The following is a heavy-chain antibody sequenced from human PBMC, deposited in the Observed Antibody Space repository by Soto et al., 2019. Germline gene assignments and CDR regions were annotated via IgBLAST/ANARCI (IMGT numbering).Heavy chain of an antibody. CDR3: ASGGADILTGPLDD. V-gene: IGHV3-74*01. D-gene: IGHD3-9*01. Sequence: EVQLVESGGGLVQPGGSLRLSCVASGFIFGNYWMHWVRQAPGKGLVWVSRIKSGEVGISYADSVKGRFTISRDNAKNTLYPPLNSLRVGDTAVYNCASGGADILTGPLDDWGQGTLVTVSS. CDR2: IKSGEVGI. CDR1: GFIFGNYW. J-gene: IGHJ4*02.